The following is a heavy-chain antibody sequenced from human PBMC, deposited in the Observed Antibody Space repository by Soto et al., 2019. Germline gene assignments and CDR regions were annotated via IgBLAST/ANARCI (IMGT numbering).Heavy chain of an antibody. V-gene: IGHV3-7*01. Sequence: SLKISSAASGVCFSAYWMSWVRQAPGKGLEWVASIKQDGSETYYLDSVKGRFTFSRDNAKNSLDLQMSSLRAEDTAVYYCARWPEGFHPLSNNGFDPWGQGTPVTVSS. CDR3: ARWPEGFHPLSNNGFDP. D-gene: IGHD3-10*01. CDR1: GVCFSAYW. J-gene: IGHJ5*02. CDR2: IKQDGSET.